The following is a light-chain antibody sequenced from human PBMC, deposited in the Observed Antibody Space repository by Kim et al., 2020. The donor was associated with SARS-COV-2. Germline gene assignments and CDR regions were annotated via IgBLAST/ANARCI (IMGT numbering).Light chain of an antibody. J-gene: IGLJ3*02. CDR2: YDS. CDR1: NIGSKS. Sequence: SYELTQPPSVSVAPGKTARITCGGNNIGSKSVHWYQQKPGQAPVLVIYYDSDRPSGIPERFSGSNSGNTATLTISRVEAGDEADYYCKVWDSSSDPRVFGGGTQLTVL. V-gene: IGLV3-21*04. CDR3: KVWDSSSDPRV.